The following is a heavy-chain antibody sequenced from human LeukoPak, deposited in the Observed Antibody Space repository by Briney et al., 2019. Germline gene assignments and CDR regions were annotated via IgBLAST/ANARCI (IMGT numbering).Heavy chain of an antibody. Sequence: SETLSLTCTVSGGSISSSCYYWGWIRQPPGKGLEWIGNSYYSGSTYYNPSLKSRVTISVDTSKNQFSLQLSSVTAADTAVYYCASRDYYGSGKYDYWGQGTLVTVSS. CDR2: SYYSGST. CDR1: GGSISSSCYY. CDR3: ASRDYYGSGKYDY. V-gene: IGHV4-39*01. D-gene: IGHD3-10*01. J-gene: IGHJ4*02.